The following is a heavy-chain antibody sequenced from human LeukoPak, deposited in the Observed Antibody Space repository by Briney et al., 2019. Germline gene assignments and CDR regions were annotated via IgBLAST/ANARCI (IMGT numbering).Heavy chain of an antibody. CDR1: GFTFSSYA. CDR2: VSGSGGAT. Sequence: PGGSLRLSCAASGFTFSSYAMSWVRQAPGKGLEWVSGVSGSGGATYYADSVKGRFTISRDNSKNTLYLQLNSLRAEDTAVYYCAKESNFWAYSHIDYWGQGALVTVSS. V-gene: IGHV3-23*01. J-gene: IGHJ4*02. CDR3: AKESNFWAYSHIDY. D-gene: IGHD1-26*01.